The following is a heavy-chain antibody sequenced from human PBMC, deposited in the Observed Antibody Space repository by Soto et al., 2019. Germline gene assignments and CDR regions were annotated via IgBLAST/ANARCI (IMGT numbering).Heavy chain of an antibody. J-gene: IGHJ4*02. V-gene: IGHV4-30-2*01. Sequence: NPSETLSLTCAVSGGSISSGGYSWSWIRQPPGKGLEWIGYIYHSGSTYYNPSLKSRVTISVDRSKNQFSLKLSSVTAADTAVYYCARGGGYSGYDSVFDYWGQGTLVTVSS. D-gene: IGHD5-12*01. CDR3: ARGGGYSGYDSVFDY. CDR1: GGSISSGGYS. CDR2: IYHSGST.